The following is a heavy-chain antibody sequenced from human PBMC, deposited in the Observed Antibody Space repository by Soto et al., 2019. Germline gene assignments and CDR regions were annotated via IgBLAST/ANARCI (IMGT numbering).Heavy chain of an antibody. CDR3: ARSIREGVPAAYYYYGMDV. CDR2: ISAYNGNT. Sequence: QVQLVQSGAEVKKPGASVKVSCKASGYTFTSYGISWVRQAPGQGLEWMGWISAYNGNTNYAQKLQGRVTMTTDTXTRXAXKELRSIRSDDTAVYYCARSIREGVPAAYYYYGMDVWGQGTTVTVSS. V-gene: IGHV1-18*01. J-gene: IGHJ6*02. D-gene: IGHD2-2*01. CDR1: GYTFTSYG.